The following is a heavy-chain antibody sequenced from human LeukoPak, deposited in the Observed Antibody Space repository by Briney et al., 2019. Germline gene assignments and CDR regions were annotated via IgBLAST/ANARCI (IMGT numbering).Heavy chain of an antibody. CDR2: IKSNTDGGTT. CDR3: TTLYDYFWNSPAAV. D-gene: IGHD3-16*01. V-gene: IGHV3-15*01. Sequence: GGSLRLSCAASGFTFSTAWMSWVRQAPGKGLEWVGRIKSNTDGGTTDYGAPVNGRFTISRDDSKNTVTLQMNSLKTEDTAVYHCTTLYDYFWNSPAAVWGKETIVTVSS. J-gene: IGHJ6*04. CDR1: GFTFSTAW.